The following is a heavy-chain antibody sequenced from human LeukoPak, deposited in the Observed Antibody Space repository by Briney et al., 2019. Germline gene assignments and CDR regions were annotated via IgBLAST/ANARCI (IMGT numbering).Heavy chain of an antibody. CDR1: GFTFSDYY. Sequence: GGSLRLSCAASGFTFSDYYMSWIRQAPGKGLEWVSYISSSGSTIYYADSVKGRFTISRDNAKRSLYLQMNSLRVEDTAVYYCASWEGSSWFDYWGQGTLVTVSS. CDR3: ASWEGSSWFDY. CDR2: ISSSGSTI. J-gene: IGHJ4*02. D-gene: IGHD6-13*01. V-gene: IGHV3-11*01.